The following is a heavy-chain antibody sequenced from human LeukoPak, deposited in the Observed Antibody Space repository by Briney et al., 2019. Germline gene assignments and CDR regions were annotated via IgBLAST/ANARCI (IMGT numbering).Heavy chain of an antibody. V-gene: IGHV3-74*01. CDR3: AGQARPGSAEGAFDI. J-gene: IGHJ3*02. CDR1: GFTFSGYW. Sequence: GGSLRLSCAASGFTFSGYWMHWVRQAPGKGLAWVSVIRSDGSITTYADSVKGRFTISRENAKNSFYLQMNSLRAGDTAVYYCAGQARPGSAEGAFDIWGQGTMVTVSS. D-gene: IGHD2-2*01. CDR2: IRSDGSIT.